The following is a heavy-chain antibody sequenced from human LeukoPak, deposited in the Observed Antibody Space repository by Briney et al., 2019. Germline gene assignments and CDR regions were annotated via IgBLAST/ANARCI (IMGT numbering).Heavy chain of an antibody. V-gene: IGHV4-59*08. D-gene: IGHD3-10*01. CDR1: GGSISSYY. J-gene: IGHJ6*02. CDR3: ARSYGSFALNYYYYGMDV. CDR2: IYYSGST. Sequence: SETLSLTCTVSGGSISSYYWSRIRQPPGKGLEWIGYIYYSGSTNYNPSLKSRVTISVNTSKNQFSLKLSSVTAADTAVYYCARSYGSFALNYYYYGMDVWGQGTTVTVSS.